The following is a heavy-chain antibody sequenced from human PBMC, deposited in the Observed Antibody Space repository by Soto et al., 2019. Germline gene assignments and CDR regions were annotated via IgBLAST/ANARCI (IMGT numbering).Heavy chain of an antibody. J-gene: IGHJ6*02. CDR3: ARHVLRGVIIKDYYYYYGMDV. Sequence: SETMSLTCTVSGGPISSSSYYWGWIRQPPGKGLERIGSIYYSGSTYYNPSLKSRDTISVATSKNQLSLKLSYVTAADTAVYYCARHVLRGVIIKDYYYYYGMDVWGQGTTVTVSS. CDR1: GGPISSSSYY. V-gene: IGHV4-39*01. CDR2: IYYSGST. D-gene: IGHD3-10*01.